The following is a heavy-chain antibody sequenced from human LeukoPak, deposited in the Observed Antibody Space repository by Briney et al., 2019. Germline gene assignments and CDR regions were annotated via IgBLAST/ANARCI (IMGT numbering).Heavy chain of an antibody. D-gene: IGHD3-10*01. Sequence: SETLSLTCTVSGGSISSYYWSWIRQPPGKGLEWIGYIYYSGSTNYNPSLKSRVTISVDTSKNQFSLKLSSVTAADTVVYYCARAITMVRGVYLGGYYFDYWGQGTLVTVSS. CDR3: ARAITMVRGVYLGGYYFDY. CDR2: IYYSGST. J-gene: IGHJ4*02. CDR1: GGSISSYY. V-gene: IGHV4-59*01.